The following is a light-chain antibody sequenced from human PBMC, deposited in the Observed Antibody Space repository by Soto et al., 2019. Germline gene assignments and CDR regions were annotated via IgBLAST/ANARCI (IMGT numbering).Light chain of an antibody. Sequence: QSVLTQSSSASASLGSSVKLTCTLNSGHSSNIIAWHQQQPGKAPRYLMTLEGSGNYNKGSGVPDRFSGSSSGADRYLTISNLQFEDEADYYCETWDRNTRVFGGGTKLTVL. CDR3: ETWDRNTRV. J-gene: IGLJ3*02. V-gene: IGLV4-60*02. CDR2: LEGSGNY. CDR1: SGHSSNI.